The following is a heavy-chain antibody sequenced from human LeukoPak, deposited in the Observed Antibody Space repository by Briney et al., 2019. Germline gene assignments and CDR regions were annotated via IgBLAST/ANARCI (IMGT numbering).Heavy chain of an antibody. V-gene: IGHV4-30-4*01. CDR2: IFYSGST. CDR3: ARDPGPMTTVDYYGMDV. J-gene: IGHJ6*02. CDR1: GGSISSGDYY. D-gene: IGHD4-23*01. Sequence: SETLSLTCTVSGGSISSGDYYWSWIRQPPGKGLEWIGYIFYSGSTYYNPSLKSRVTISLDTSKNQFSLRLSSVTAADTAVYYCARDPGPMTTVDYYGMDVWGQGTTVTVSS.